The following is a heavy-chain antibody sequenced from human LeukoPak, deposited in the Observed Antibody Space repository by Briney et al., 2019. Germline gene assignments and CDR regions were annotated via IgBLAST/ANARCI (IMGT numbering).Heavy chain of an antibody. V-gene: IGHV1-18*01. CDR3: ARDGGKMVRGVIITGDYYYYMDV. CDR1: GYTFTSYG. D-gene: IGHD3-10*01. CDR2: ISAYNGNT. J-gene: IGHJ6*03. Sequence: ASVKVSCKASGYTFTSYGISWVRQAPGQGLEWMGWISAYNGNTNYAQKLQGRVTMTTDTSTSTAYMELRSLRSDDTAVYYCARDGGKMVRGVIITGDYYYYMDVWGKGTTVTVSS.